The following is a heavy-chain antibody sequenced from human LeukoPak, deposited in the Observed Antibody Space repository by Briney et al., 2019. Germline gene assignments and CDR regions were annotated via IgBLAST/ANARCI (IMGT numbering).Heavy chain of an antibody. J-gene: IGHJ4*02. CDR1: GGSIGSYY. CDR3: AREGSAWYNYFDY. CDR2: ITYTGST. D-gene: IGHD6-19*01. V-gene: IGHV4-59*01. Sequence: SETLSLTCTVSGGSIGSYYWSWIRQSPGKGLEWIGYITYTGSTHYNPSLKSRVTISLGTSMNQFSLKLTSVTAADTAVYYCAREGSAWYNYFDYWGQGTLVTVSS.